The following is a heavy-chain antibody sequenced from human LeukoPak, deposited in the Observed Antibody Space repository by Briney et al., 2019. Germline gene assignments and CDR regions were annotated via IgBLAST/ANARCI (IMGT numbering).Heavy chain of an antibody. V-gene: IGHV3-73*01. D-gene: IGHD4-17*01. CDR3: AKGLGDYDDFRLGY. CDR1: GFTFSGSA. CDR2: IRSKANSYAT. Sequence: GGSLRLSCAASGFTFSGSAMHWVRQASGKGLEWVGRIRSKANSYATAYAASVKGRFTISRDDSKNTAYLQMNGLRSEDTAVYYCAKGLGDYDDFRLGYWGQGTLVTVSS. J-gene: IGHJ4*02.